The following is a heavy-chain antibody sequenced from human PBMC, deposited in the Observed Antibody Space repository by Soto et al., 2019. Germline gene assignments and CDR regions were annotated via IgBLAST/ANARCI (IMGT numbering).Heavy chain of an antibody. D-gene: IGHD3-3*01. CDR1: GFIFSNYK. J-gene: IGHJ6*03. Sequence: EVQLVESGGGLVKPGGSLTLSCATSGFIFSNYKMNWVRQAPGKGLGWVSSISGTSSHIYYADSVKGPFTISRDNAENSLYLQITSLRTEGTAVYYCARAPLFAGYYYYLDVWGKGNTVIVSS. V-gene: IGHV3-21*06. CDR3: ARAPLFAGYYYYLDV. CDR2: ISGTSSHI.